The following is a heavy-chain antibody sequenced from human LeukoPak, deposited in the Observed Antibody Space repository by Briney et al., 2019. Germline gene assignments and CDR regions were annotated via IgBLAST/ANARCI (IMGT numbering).Heavy chain of an antibody. D-gene: IGHD2/OR15-2a*01. CDR1: GFSFSGYW. V-gene: IGHV3-7*03. CDR3: ARTGSTDY. J-gene: IGHJ4*02. CDR2: IKEDGSEK. Sequence: GGSLRLSCAASGFSFSGYWMTWVRQTPGKGLEWVANIKEDGSEKYYADFVKGRFTISTDNAKNSLDLQMNSLRAEDTAVYYCARTGSTDYWGQGTLVTVSS.